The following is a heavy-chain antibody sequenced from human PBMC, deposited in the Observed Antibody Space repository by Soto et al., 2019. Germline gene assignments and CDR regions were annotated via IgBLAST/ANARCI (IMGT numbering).Heavy chain of an antibody. CDR1: GYTFINYD. D-gene: IGHD6-6*01. CDR3: VSATGARQRDYSYHYYLYI. V-gene: IGHV1-46*03. Sequence: QVQLVQSGAEVKKPGASVKVSCKSSGYTFINYDIHWVRQAPGRGVEWMGVINPNGGSTFYAQKFQGRVTRATIASTSTVYVELSSLRTDDTAVYVGVSATGARQRDYSYHYYLYIWCKGTTVTVSS. CDR2: INPNGGST. J-gene: IGHJ6*03.